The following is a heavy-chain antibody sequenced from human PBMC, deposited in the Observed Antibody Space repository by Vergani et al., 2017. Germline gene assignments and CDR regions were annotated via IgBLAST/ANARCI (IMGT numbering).Heavy chain of an antibody. Sequence: QVQLQESGPGLVKPSETLSLTCTVSGGSISSYYWSWIRQPPGKGLVWIGYIYYSGSTNYNPSLKSRVTISVDTSKNQFSLKLSSVTAADTAVYYCARDQSGYNYWGQGTLVTVSS. D-gene: IGHD5-12*01. V-gene: IGHV4-59*01. CDR1: GGSISSYY. CDR3: ARDQSGYNY. CDR2: IYYSGST. J-gene: IGHJ4*02.